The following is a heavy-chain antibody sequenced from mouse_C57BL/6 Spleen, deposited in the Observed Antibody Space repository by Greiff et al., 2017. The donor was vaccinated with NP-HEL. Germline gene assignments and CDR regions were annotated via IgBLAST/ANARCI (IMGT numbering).Heavy chain of an antibody. CDR2: IDPSDSYT. CDR3: ADPAYYGSSYGDMDY. D-gene: IGHD1-1*01. J-gene: IGHJ4*01. Sequence: QVQLQQPGAELVRPGTSVKLSCKASGYTLNSYWMHWVKQRPGQGLEWIGVIDPSDSYTNYYQKFKGKATMTVDTSSSTAYRQLSSLTSVDSAVYDIADPAYYGSSYGDMDYWGQGTSVTVSS. CDR1: GYTLNSYW. V-gene: IGHV1-59*01.